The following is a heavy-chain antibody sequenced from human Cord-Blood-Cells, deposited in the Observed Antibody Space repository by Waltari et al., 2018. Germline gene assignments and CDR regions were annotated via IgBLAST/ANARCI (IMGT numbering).Heavy chain of an antibody. CDR2: IYYSGST. D-gene: IGHD3-3*01. CDR3: ARGRITIGFDP. V-gene: IGHV4-59*01. CDR1: GGSISSYY. J-gene: IGHJ5*02. Sequence: QVQLQESGPGLVKPSETLSLTCTVSGGSISSYYWSWIRQPPGKGLEWIGYIYYSGSTTYNPSLTSRVTIAVDTSKNQFSLKLSSVTAADTAVYYCARGRITIGFDPWGQGTLVTVSS.